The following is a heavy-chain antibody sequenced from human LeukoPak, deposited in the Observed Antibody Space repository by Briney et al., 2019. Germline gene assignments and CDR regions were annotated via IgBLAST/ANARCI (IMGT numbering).Heavy chain of an antibody. Sequence: PSETLSLTCAVYGGSFSGYYWSWIRQPPGKGLEWIGEINHSGSTNYNPSLKSRVTISVDTSKNQFSLKLSSVTAADTAVYYCARHRSQWRTGGYYFDYWGQGTLVTVSS. D-gene: IGHD6-19*01. V-gene: IGHV4-34*01. CDR2: INHSGST. J-gene: IGHJ4*02. CDR3: ARHRSQWRTGGYYFDY. CDR1: GGSFSGYY.